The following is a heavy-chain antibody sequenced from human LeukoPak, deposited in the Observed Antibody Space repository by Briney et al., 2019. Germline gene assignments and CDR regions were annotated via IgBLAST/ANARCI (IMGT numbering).Heavy chain of an antibody. Sequence: AETLSLTCTVSGGSISKYYRSWIRQPPGKGLEWIGYIYNSGSTNYHPSLKSRVTISVDTSKGQFSLKLSSVTAADTAVYYCARDQELGYWGQGTLATVSS. J-gene: IGHJ4*02. CDR2: IYNSGST. V-gene: IGHV4-59*01. CDR3: ARDQELGY. D-gene: IGHD1-26*01. CDR1: GGSISKYY.